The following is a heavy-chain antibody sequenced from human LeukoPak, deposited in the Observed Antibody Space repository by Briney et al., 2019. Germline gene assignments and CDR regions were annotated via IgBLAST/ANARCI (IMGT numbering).Heavy chain of an antibody. V-gene: IGHV3-30*18. CDR3: AKDECSSTSCYAGVDGFDP. J-gene: IGHJ5*02. Sequence: GGSLRLSCAASGFTFSSYGMHWVRQAPGKGLEWVAVISYDGSNIYYADSVKGRFTISRNNSKNTLYLQMNSLRAEDTAGYYCAKDECSSTSCYAGVDGFDPWGQGTLVTVSS. CDR2: ISYDGSNI. CDR1: GFTFSSYG. D-gene: IGHD2-2*01.